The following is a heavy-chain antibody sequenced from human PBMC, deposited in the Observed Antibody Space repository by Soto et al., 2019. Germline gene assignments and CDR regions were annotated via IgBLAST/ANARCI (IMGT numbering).Heavy chain of an antibody. CDR3: ATESAPYSSSHYYYYYGMDV. Sequence: PSETLSLTCTVSGGSISSGGYYWSWIRQHPGKGLEWIGYIYYSGSTYYNPSLKSRVTISVDTSKNQFSLKLSSVTAADTAVYYCATESAPYSSSHYYYYYGMDVWGQGTTVTVSS. J-gene: IGHJ6*02. CDR2: IYYSGST. CDR1: GGSISSGGYY. D-gene: IGHD6-6*01. V-gene: IGHV4-31*03.